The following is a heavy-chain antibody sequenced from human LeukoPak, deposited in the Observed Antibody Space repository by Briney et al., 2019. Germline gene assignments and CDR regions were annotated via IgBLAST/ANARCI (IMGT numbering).Heavy chain of an antibody. D-gene: IGHD3-22*01. CDR1: GGTFSIYG. J-gene: IGHJ5*02. V-gene: IGHV1-69*04. CDR3: ARVLYYDSPLSWFDP. CDR2: LIPDLGSA. Sequence: SVKVSCKASGGTFSIYGFSWVRQAPGQGLEWMGRLIPDLGSANYAQKFQGRVTITADKFTTTAYMELSSLRSEDTAVYYCARVLYYDSPLSWFDPWGQGTLVTVSS.